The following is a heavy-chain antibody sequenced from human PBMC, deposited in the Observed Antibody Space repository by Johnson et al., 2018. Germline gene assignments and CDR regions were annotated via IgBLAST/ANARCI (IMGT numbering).Heavy chain of an antibody. Sequence: VQLVESGGGLVKPGGSLRLSCAASGFTFSSYSMNWVRQAPGKGLEWVSSISSSSSYIYYADSVKGRFTISRDNAKNSLYLQMNSLRAEEPAVYYCARTGGATSAYDYGMDVWGQGTTVTVSS. CDR3: ARTGGATSAYDYGMDV. J-gene: IGHJ6*02. D-gene: IGHD1-26*01. CDR1: GFTFSSYS. V-gene: IGHV3-21*01. CDR2: ISSSSSYI.